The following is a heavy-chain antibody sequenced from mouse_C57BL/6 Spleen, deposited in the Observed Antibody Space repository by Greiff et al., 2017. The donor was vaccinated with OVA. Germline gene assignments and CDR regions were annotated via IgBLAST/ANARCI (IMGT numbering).Heavy chain of an antibody. CDR2: IDPETGGT. CDR3: TRDGSSYWYFDV. V-gene: IGHV1-15*01. Sequence: QVQLQQSGAELVGPGASVTLSCKASGYTFTDYEMHWVKQTPVHGLEWIGAIDPETGGTAYNQKFKGKAILTADKSSSTAYMELRSLTSEDSAVYYCTRDGSSYWYFDVWGTGTTVTVSS. D-gene: IGHD1-1*01. J-gene: IGHJ1*03. CDR1: GYTFTDYE.